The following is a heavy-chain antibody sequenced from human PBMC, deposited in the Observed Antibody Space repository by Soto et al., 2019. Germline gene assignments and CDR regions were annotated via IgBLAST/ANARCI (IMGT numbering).Heavy chain of an antibody. CDR1: GDTVSSNSVA. D-gene: IGHD2-15*01. Sequence: PSQTLSLTCVGSGDTVSSNSVAWNWVRQSPSRVLEWLGRTYYRSRWYSDYAVSVRSRIDINADTSKNQVSLQLNSVTPEDTAVYYCARSEEDSDYYYYGMDVWGQGTTVTVSS. V-gene: IGHV6-1*01. J-gene: IGHJ6*02. CDR3: ARSEEDSDYYYYGMDV. CDR2: TYYRSRWYS.